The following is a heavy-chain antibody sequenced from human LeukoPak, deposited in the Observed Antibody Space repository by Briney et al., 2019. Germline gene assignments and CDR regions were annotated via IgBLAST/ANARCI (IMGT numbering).Heavy chain of an antibody. CDR1: GGSISSSSYY. CDR3: ARRHSSGWFYY. Sequence: SETLSLTCTVSGGSISSSSYYWGWIRQPPGKGLEWIGSIYYSGSTYYNPSLKSRVTISVDTSKNQFSLKVNSVTAADTAVYYCARRHSSGWFYYWGQGTLVTVSS. J-gene: IGHJ4*02. CDR2: IYYSGST. V-gene: IGHV4-39*07. D-gene: IGHD6-19*01.